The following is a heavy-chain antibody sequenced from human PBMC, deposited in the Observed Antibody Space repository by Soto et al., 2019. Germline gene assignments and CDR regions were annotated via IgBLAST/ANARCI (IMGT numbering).Heavy chain of an antibody. CDR1: GGSFSGYY. CDR2: INHSGST. Sequence: SETLSLTCAVYGGSFSGYYWSWIRQPPGKGLEWIGEINHSGSTNYNPSLKSRVTISVDTSKNQFSLKLSSVTAADTAVYYCARSRLIYTGYSYAPEYYFDYWGQGTLVTVSS. D-gene: IGHD5-18*01. V-gene: IGHV4-34*01. J-gene: IGHJ4*02. CDR3: ARSRLIYTGYSYAPEYYFDY.